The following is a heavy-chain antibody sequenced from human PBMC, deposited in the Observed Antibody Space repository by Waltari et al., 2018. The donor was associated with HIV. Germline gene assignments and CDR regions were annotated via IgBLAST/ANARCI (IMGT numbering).Heavy chain of an antibody. Sequence: EVQLLASGGGLVQPGGSLRLSCAAFGLHFGSYAMSWVRQAPGKGLEWVSAISGSGGSTYYADSVKGRFTISRDNSKNTLYLQMNSLRAEDTAVYYCARDYCSSTSCYPGEFYYFDYWGQGTLVTVSS. CDR1: GLHFGSYA. CDR3: ARDYCSSTSCYPGEFYYFDY. V-gene: IGHV3-23*01. J-gene: IGHJ4*02. D-gene: IGHD2-2*01. CDR2: ISGSGGST.